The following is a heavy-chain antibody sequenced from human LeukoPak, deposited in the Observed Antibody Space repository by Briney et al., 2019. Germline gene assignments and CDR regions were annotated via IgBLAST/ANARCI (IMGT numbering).Heavy chain of an antibody. CDR3: AREIWSSSPYYFDH. CDR1: GFTFSSYA. Sequence: GGSLRLSCAASGFTFSSYAMSWVRQAPGKGLEWVAVISYNEDDKSYTDSVKGRFTISRDISKNTLYLQMNSLRVEDTAVYYCAREIWSSSPYYFDHWGQGTLVTVSS. J-gene: IGHJ4*02. CDR2: ISYNEDDK. V-gene: IGHV3-30-3*01. D-gene: IGHD6-6*01.